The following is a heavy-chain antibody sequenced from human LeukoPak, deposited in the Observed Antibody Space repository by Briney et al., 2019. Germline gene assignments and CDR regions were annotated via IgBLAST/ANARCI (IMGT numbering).Heavy chain of an antibody. CDR1: GFTFSSYW. D-gene: IGHD3-10*01. CDR2: IEQDGSEK. V-gene: IGHV3-7*03. CDR3: ARDRVTMVRGVTTTLWDYYYGMDV. Sequence: GGSLRLSCAASGFTFSSYWMSWVRQAPGKGLEWVANIEQDGSEKYYVDSVKGRFTISRDNAKNPLYLQMTSLRAEDTAVYYCARDRVTMVRGVTTTLWDYYYGMDVWGKGTTVTVSS. J-gene: IGHJ6*04.